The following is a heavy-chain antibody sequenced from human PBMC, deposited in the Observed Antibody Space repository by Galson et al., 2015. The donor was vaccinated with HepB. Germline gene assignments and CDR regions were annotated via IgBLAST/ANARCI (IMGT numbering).Heavy chain of an antibody. V-gene: IGHV3-33*01. Sequence: SLRLSCAASGFTFSSYGMHWVRQAPGKGLEWVAVIWYDGSNKYYADSVKGRFTISRDNSKNTLYLQMNSLRAEDTAVYYCARDGREEQWLDPAGGYFDYWGQGTLVTVSS. CDR3: ARDGREEQWLDPAGGYFDY. CDR1: GFTFSSYG. D-gene: IGHD6-19*01. J-gene: IGHJ4*02. CDR2: IWYDGSNK.